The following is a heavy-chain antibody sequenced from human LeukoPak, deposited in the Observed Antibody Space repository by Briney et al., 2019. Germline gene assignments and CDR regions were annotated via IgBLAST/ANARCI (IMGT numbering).Heavy chain of an antibody. CDR2: INPNSGGT. CDR1: GYTFTGYY. CDR3: ARTEAKAAAGRRVFDY. J-gene: IGHJ4*02. D-gene: IGHD6-13*01. Sequence: ASVKVSCKASGYTFTGYYMHWVRQAPGQGLEWMGWINPNSGGTNYAQKFQGRVTMTRDMSISTAYMELSRLRSDDTAVYYCARTEAKAAAGRRVFDYWGQGTLVTVSS. V-gene: IGHV1-2*02.